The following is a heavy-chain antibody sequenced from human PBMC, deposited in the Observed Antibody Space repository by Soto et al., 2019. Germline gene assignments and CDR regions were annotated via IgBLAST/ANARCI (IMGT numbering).Heavy chain of an antibody. J-gene: IGHJ5*02. CDR1: GYTLTDLS. D-gene: IGHD3-3*01. Sequence: VASGKVSCKVSGYTLTDLSMHWVRQAPGKGLEWMGGFDPEDGETIYAQKFQGRVTMTEDTSTDTAYMELSSLRSEDTAVYYCATFGRTYYDFWSGYSPYNWFDPWGQGTLVTVSS. V-gene: IGHV1-24*01. CDR3: ATFGRTYYDFWSGYSPYNWFDP. CDR2: FDPEDGET.